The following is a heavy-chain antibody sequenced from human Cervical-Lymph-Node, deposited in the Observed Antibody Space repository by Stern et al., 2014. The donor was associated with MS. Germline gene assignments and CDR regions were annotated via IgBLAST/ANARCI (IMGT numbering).Heavy chain of an antibody. J-gene: IGHJ5*02. Sequence: EVQLVESGAELKKPGESLKISCQVSGYTFSNNWIGWVRQLPGRGLELMGIIYPGDSETRYSTAFQGPVTILVDKSITTAYLHWRSLKASDSAIYHCARISGSSFDTWGQGTLVTVSS. CDR3: ARISGSSFDT. V-gene: IGHV5-51*03. CDR1: GYTFSNNW. CDR2: IYPGDSET. D-gene: IGHD1-1*01.